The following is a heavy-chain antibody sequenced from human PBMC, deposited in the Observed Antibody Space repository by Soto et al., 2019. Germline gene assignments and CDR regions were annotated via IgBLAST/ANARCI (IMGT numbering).Heavy chain of an antibody. CDR2: ISGSGAST. Sequence: PGGSLRLSCAASGFTFSSYAMSWVRQAPGKGLEWVPSISGSGASTYYADSVKGRFTISRDNSKNTLYLQMNSLRAEDTAVYYCAKVFVVTGFDYWGQGTLVTVSS. CDR3: AKVFVVTGFDY. V-gene: IGHV3-23*01. J-gene: IGHJ4*02. CDR1: GFTFSSYA. D-gene: IGHD2-21*01.